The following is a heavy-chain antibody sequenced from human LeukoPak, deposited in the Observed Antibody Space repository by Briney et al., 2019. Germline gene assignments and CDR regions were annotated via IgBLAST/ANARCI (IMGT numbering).Heavy chain of an antibody. CDR1: GAPIISNNW. V-gene: IGHV4-4*02. CDR3: MGADYGGH. Sequence: SGTLSLTCTVSGAPIISNNWWSWVRQSPGKGLEWIGEIWNSGTTNYNPSLKSRLTISVDTSSNQFSLRLTSVTAADTAVYYCMGADYGGHWGQGTLVTVSS. J-gene: IGHJ4*02. D-gene: IGHD4-17*01. CDR2: IWNSGTT.